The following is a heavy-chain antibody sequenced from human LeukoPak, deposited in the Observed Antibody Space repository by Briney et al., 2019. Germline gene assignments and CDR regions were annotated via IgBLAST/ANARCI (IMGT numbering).Heavy chain of an antibody. V-gene: IGHV4-4*07. J-gene: IGHJ4*02. CDR3: ARENSGSYREFDY. D-gene: IGHD1-26*01. CDR2: IYTSGST. Sequence: PSETLSLTCTVSGGSISSYYWSWIRQPAGKGLERIGRIYTSGSTNYNASLKSRVSMSVDTSKDQFSLKLSSVIAADTAVFYCARENSGSYREFDYWGQGTLVTVSS. CDR1: GGSISSYY.